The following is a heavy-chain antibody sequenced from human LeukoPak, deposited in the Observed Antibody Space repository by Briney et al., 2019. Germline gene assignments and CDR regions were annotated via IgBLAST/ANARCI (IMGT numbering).Heavy chain of an antibody. CDR1: GYTFTSYY. V-gene: IGHV1-46*01. CDR2: INPSGGST. D-gene: IGHD6-13*01. Sequence: ASVKVSCKASGYTFTSYYMHWVRQAPRQGLEWMGIINPSGGSTSYAQKFQGRVTMTRDMSTSTVYMELSSLRSEDTAVYYCARDRGQQQLFFDYWGQGTLVTVSS. CDR3: ARDRGQQQLFFDY. J-gene: IGHJ4*02.